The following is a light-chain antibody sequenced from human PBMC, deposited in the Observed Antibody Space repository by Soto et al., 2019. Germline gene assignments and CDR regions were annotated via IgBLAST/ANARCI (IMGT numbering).Light chain of an antibody. CDR1: QTIYSN. J-gene: IGKJ1*01. Sequence: MVRTQSPATLSVSPGERATLSCRAGQTIYSNVAWYQQRPGQAPRLLIYRASTRATGVPARFSGSGSGTEFTLTISGLQSEDFALSYCQQYQNLWTFGQGTKVDI. V-gene: IGKV3-15*01. CDR2: RAS. CDR3: QQYQNLWT.